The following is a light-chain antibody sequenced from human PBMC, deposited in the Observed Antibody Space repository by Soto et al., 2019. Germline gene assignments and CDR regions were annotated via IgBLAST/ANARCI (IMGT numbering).Light chain of an antibody. CDR3: QSYDSSLSGSV. CDR2: ANI. V-gene: IGLV2-14*01. Sequence: QSVLTQPASVSGSPGQSITISCTGTSSDVGGYNYVSWYQQHPGKAPKLLIYANINRPSGVPDRFSGSKSGTSASLAITGLQAEDEADYHCQSYDSSLSGSVFGGGTKLTVL. J-gene: IGLJ2*01. CDR1: SSDVGGYNY.